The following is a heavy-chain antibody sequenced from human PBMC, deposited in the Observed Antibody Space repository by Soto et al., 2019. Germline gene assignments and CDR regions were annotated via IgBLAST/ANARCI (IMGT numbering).Heavy chain of an antibody. J-gene: IGHJ6*02. CDR3: AREPPRDPYCSSTSCYTRVNYYYYYGIDV. D-gene: IGHD2-2*02. CDR1: GGTFSSYA. CDR2: IIPIFGTA. Sequence: SVKVSCKASGGTFSSYAISWVRQAPGQGLEWMGGIIPIFGTANYAQKFQGRVTITADKSTSTAYMELSSLRSEDTAVYYCAREPPRDPYCSSTSCYTRVNYYYYYGIDVWGQGPTVTVSS. V-gene: IGHV1-69*06.